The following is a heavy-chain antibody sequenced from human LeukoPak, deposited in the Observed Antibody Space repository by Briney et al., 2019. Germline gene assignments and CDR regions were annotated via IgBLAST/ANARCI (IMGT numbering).Heavy chain of an antibody. CDR1: GFTFNSYA. J-gene: IGHJ4*02. CDR2: IWYNGSNK. Sequence: PGKSLRLSCAASGFTFNSYALHWVRQAPGKGLEWVAVIWYNGSNKNYADSVKGRFTISRDNSKNTLYLQMNSLRAEDTAVYYCARDDYYGSGTYGHWGQGTLVTVSS. CDR3: ARDDYYGSGTYGH. D-gene: IGHD3-10*01. V-gene: IGHV3-33*01.